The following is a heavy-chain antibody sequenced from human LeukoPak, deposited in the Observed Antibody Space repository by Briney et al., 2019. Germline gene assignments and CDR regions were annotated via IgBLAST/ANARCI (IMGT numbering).Heavy chain of an antibody. V-gene: IGHV4-59*08. D-gene: IGHD6-13*01. CDR2: IHYSGTT. CDR1: GGSVSSYY. J-gene: IGHJ3*02. CDR3: ARLVGYSSSWYGAFDI. Sequence: SETLSLTCTVSGGSVSSYYWTWIRQPPGKGLEWIGYIHYSGTTNHNPSLQSRLTVSVDTSKNQFSLRLSSVTAADTAVYYCARLVGYSSSWYGAFDIWGQGTMVTVSS.